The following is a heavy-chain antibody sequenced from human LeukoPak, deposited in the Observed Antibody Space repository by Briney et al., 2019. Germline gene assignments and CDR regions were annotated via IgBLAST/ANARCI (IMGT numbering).Heavy chain of an antibody. V-gene: IGHV3-66*01. CDR3: ARVGSGNTYGYGDY. D-gene: IGHD5-18*01. Sequence: GGSLGLSCAATGLTVSSNYMSWVRQAPGKGLEWVSVFYNGINTYYADSVKGGFTTSRDNSKNTLYLQMNSLRVEDTAVYFCARVGSGNTYGYGDYWGQGTLVTVSS. CDR2: FYNGINT. CDR1: GLTVSSNY. J-gene: IGHJ4*02.